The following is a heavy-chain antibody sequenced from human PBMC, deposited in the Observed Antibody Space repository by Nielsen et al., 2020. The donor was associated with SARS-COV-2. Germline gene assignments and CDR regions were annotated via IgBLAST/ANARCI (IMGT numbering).Heavy chain of an antibody. D-gene: IGHD3-22*01. CDR1: GYSFTSYW. J-gene: IGHJ4*02. CDR2: IYPGDSDT. Sequence: GGSLRLSCRGSGYSFTSYWIGWVRQMPGKGLEWVGLIYPGDSDTRYSPSFQGQVSISADKSLSTAYLQLSSLKASDTAMYYCARPRLSSGYYFDYWGQGTLVTVSS. V-gene: IGHV5-51*01. CDR3: ARPRLSSGYYFDY.